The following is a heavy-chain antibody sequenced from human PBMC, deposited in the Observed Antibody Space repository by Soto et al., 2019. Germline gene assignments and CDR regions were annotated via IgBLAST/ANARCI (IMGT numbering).Heavy chain of an antibody. J-gene: IGHJ6*02. CDR3: ARDGWLSALRIPFGMDV. CDR1: AYNFINYY. V-gene: IGHV1-46*01. D-gene: IGHD3-22*01. Sequence: QVHLVQSGAEVKKPGASVKVSCKASAYNFINYYLHWVRQAPGQGLEWMGIINPNGGSTTYAQKLKCRVTNTKDTSTSTVYMDLSSLTSEDTAVYYCARDGWLSALRIPFGMDVWGQGTTVTVSS. CDR2: INPNGGST.